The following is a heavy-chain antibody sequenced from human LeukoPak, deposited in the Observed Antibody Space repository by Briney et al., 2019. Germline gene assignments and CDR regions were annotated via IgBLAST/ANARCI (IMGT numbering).Heavy chain of an antibody. Sequence: ASVKVSCKASGYTFTSYAMHWVRQAPGQRLEWMGWINAGNGNTKYSQKFQGRVTITRDTSASTAYMELSSLRSEDTAVYYCARDPLTVAGSTNWFDPWGQGTLVTVSS. V-gene: IGHV1-3*01. D-gene: IGHD6-19*01. CDR1: GYTFTSYA. J-gene: IGHJ5*02. CDR2: INAGNGNT. CDR3: ARDPLTVAGSTNWFDP.